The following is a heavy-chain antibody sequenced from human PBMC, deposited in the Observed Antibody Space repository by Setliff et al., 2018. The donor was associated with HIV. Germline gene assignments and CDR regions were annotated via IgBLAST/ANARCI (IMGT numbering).Heavy chain of an antibody. D-gene: IGHD3-22*01. CDR1: GYTFTSYG. Sequence: VSCKASGYTFTSYGISWVRQAPGQGLEWMGWISAHNGNTKYAQKLQGRVTMTTDTSTSTAYMELRSLRSDDTAVYYCARDPRHYYDTTGYSPYNWFDPWGQGTLVTVSS. CDR3: ARDPRHYYDTTGYSPYNWFDP. V-gene: IGHV1-18*01. J-gene: IGHJ5*02. CDR2: ISAHNGNT.